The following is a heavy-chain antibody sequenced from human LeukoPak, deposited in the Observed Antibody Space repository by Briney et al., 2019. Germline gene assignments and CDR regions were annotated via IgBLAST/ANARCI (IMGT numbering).Heavy chain of an antibody. D-gene: IGHD3-10*01. J-gene: IGHJ4*02. CDR1: GFIFSNYW. CDR3: ARALWFGETFPAY. CDR2: IRQDGSEI. V-gene: IGHV3-7*01. Sequence: GGSLRLSCAASGFIFSNYWMSWVRQAPGKGLEWVANIRQDGSEIYYVDSVKGRFTISRDNARNSLDLQMNSLRAEDTAVYCARALWFGETFPAYWGQGTLVTVSS.